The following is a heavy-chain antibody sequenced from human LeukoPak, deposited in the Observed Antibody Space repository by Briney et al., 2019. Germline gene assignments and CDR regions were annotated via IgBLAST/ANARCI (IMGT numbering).Heavy chain of an antibody. CDR2: IIPIFGTA. V-gene: IGHV1-69*05. J-gene: IGHJ5*02. CDR3: ARVYTPEPICSSTSCSTGGWFDP. D-gene: IGHD2-2*01. Sequence: GASVKVSCKASGGTFSSYAISWVRQAPGQGLEWMGGIIPIFGTANYAQKFQGRVTITTDDSTSTAYMELSSLSSEDTAVYYCARVYTPEPICSSTSCSTGGWFDPWGQGTLVTVSS. CDR1: GGTFSSYA.